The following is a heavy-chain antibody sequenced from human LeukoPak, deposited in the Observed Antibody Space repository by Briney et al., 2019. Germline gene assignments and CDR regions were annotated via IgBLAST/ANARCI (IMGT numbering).Heavy chain of an antibody. CDR1: GGSISSSSYY. CDR2: IYYSGST. Sequence: SETLSLTCTVSGGSISSSSYYWGWIRQPPGKGLEWIGSIYYSGSTYYNPSLKSRFTISVDTSKNQFSLKLSSVTAADTAVYYCARRRSLSYSSSSGFDYWGQGNLVTVSS. CDR3: ARRRSLSYSSSSGFDY. J-gene: IGHJ4*02. V-gene: IGHV4-39*01. D-gene: IGHD6-6*01.